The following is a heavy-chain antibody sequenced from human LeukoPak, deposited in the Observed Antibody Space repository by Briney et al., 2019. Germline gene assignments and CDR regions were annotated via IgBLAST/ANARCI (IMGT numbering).Heavy chain of an antibody. J-gene: IGHJ5*02. CDR1: GYSISSGYY. V-gene: IGHV4-38-2*01. CDR3: ARHELDTARTNWFDP. Sequence: PSETLSLTCAVSGYSISSGYYWGWIRQPPGKGLEWIGSIYHSWSTYYNPSLKSRVTISVDTSKNQFSLKLSSVTAADTAVYHCARHELDTARTNWFDPWGQGTLVTVSS. CDR2: IYHSWST. D-gene: IGHD5-18*01.